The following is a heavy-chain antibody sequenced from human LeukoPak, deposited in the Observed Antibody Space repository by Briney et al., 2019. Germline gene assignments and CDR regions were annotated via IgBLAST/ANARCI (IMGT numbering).Heavy chain of an antibody. CDR2: INHSGST. D-gene: IGHD4-17*01. J-gene: IGHJ4*02. CDR1: GGSFSGYY. V-gene: IGHV4-34*01. Sequence: SETLSLTCTVSGGSFSGYYWSWIRQPPGKGLEWIGEINHSGSTNYNPSLKSRVSISVDTSKNQFSLKLSSVTAADTAVYYCARDRVDYGDYVRHFDYWGQGTLVTVSS. CDR3: ARDRVDYGDYVRHFDY.